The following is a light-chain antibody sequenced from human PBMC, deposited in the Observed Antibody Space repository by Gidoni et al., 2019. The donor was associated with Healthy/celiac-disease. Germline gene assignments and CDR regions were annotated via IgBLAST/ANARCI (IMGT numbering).Light chain of an antibody. CDR3: QQSYSTLQFT. CDR1: QSISSY. V-gene: IGKV1-39*01. CDR2: AAS. Sequence: DILMTQSPSSLSASVGDRVTITCRASQSISSYLNWYQQKPRKAPKLLIYAASSLQSGVPSRFSGSGSGTDFTLTISSLQPEDFATYYCQQSYSTLQFTFGPGTKVDIK. J-gene: IGKJ3*01.